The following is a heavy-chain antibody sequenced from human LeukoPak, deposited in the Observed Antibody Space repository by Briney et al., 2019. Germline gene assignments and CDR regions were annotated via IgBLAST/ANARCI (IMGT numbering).Heavy chain of an antibody. CDR1: GFTFRNYW. V-gene: IGHV3-7*01. CDR3: ARERIYSTSWNAFET. D-gene: IGHD2-2*01. CDR2: IMQDGSEK. J-gene: IGHJ3*02. Sequence: PGGSLRLSCVASGFTFRNYWMSWVRQAPGKGLEWVANIMQDGSEKYYVDSVKGRFSIPRDNVKSSLYLQMDSLRAEDTAVYYCARERIYSTSWNAFETWGQGTMVTVSS.